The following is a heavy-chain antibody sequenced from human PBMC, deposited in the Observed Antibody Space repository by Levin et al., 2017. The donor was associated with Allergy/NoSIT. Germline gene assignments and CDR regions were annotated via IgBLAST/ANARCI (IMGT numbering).Heavy chain of an antibody. CDR3: AGDGSPPADYGSSSYIFADY. CDR2: ISSDSTYI. Sequence: TGGSLRLSCAASGFTFSSYSMNWVRQAPGKGLEWVSSISSDSTYIYHADSVKGRFTISRDNAKNSLYLQMNSLRAEDTAVYYCAGDGSPPADYGSSSYIFADYWGQGTLVTVSS. J-gene: IGHJ4*02. V-gene: IGHV3-21*01. CDR1: GFTFSSYS. D-gene: IGHD3-10*01.